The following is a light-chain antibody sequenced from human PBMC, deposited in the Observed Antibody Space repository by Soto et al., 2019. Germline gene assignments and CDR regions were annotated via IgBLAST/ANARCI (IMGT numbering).Light chain of an antibody. Sequence: LQIAQSPFPLSGSLGGRSTITCRASQTISSWLAWYQQKPGKAPKLLIYKASTLKSGVPSRFSGSGSGTEFTLTISSLQPDDFATYYCQHYNSYSEAFGQGTKVDIK. CDR1: QTISSW. CDR2: KAS. J-gene: IGKJ1*01. V-gene: IGKV1-5*03. CDR3: QHYNSYSEA.